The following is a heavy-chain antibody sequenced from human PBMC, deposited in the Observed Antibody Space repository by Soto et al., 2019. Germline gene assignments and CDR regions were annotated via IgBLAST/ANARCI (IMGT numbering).Heavy chain of an antibody. CDR1: GGSFSRGVFC. J-gene: IGHJ3*02. V-gene: IGHV4-31*03. Sequence: QVQLQESGPGLVRPSQTLSLTCTVSGGSFSRGVFCWTWIRQHPGKGLEWIGSIHYSGTTYYNPSLKSRLSISGDTSETRFSLKLTSVTAADTAVYYCVRQDYYYDSSGYSEDAFDIWGQGTMVTVSS. CDR2: IHYSGTT. CDR3: VRQDYYYDSSGYSEDAFDI. D-gene: IGHD3-22*01.